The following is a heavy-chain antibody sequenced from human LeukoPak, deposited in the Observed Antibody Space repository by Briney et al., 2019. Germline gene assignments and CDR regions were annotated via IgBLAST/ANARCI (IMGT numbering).Heavy chain of an antibody. CDR1: GYTFTSYD. CDR3: ARSYSFGGVNDY. J-gene: IGHJ4*02. CDR2: MNPNSGNT. V-gene: IGHV1-8*01. Sequence: ASVKVSCKASGYTFTSYDINWVRQATGQGLEWMGWMNPNSGNTGYAQKFQGRVTMTRDTSTSTVYMELSSLRSEDTAVYYCARSYSFGGVNDYWGQGTLVTVSS. D-gene: IGHD3-16*01.